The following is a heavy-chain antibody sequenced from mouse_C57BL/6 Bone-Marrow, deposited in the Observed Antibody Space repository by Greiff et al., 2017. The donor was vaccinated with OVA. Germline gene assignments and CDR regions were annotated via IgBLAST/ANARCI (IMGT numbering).Heavy chain of an antibody. V-gene: IGHV10-1*01. CDR2: IRSKSNNYAT. D-gene: IGHD2-1*01. Sequence: EVKLVESGGGLVQPKGSLKLSCAASGFSFNTYAMNWVRQAPGKGLEWVARIRSKSNNYATYYADSVKDRFTISRDDSESMLYLQMNNLKTEDTAMYYCVRHGGGYGNPWFAYWGQGTLVTVSA. CDR1: GFSFNTYA. CDR3: VRHGGGYGNPWFAY. J-gene: IGHJ3*01.